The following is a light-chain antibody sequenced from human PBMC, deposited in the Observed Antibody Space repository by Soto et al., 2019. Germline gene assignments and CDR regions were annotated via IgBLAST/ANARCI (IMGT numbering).Light chain of an antibody. V-gene: IGLV1-47*01. J-gene: IGLJ3*02. CDR3: AAWDDSLSRVV. Sequence: QSVLTQPPSASGTTGQRVTVSCSGSSSNIDTNYVYWYQRLPGTAPKLLIFRNNQRPSVVPDRFSGSKSDTPDSLAISGLRSEDEADYSCAAWDDSLSRVVFGGGTKLTVL. CDR1: SSNIDTNY. CDR2: RNN.